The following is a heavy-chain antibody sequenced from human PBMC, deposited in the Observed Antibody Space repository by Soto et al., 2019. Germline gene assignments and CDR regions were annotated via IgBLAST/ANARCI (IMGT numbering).Heavy chain of an antibody. CDR2: ISYDGSNK. Sequence: GGSLRLSCAASGFTFSSYAMHWVRQAPGKGLEWVAVISYDGSNKYYADSVKGRFTISRDNSKNTLYLQMNSLRAEDTAVYYCARDEGPNYYDSSGPTVDYWGQGTLVTVSS. J-gene: IGHJ4*02. CDR1: GFTFSSYA. V-gene: IGHV3-30-3*01. CDR3: ARDEGPNYYDSSGPTVDY. D-gene: IGHD3-22*01.